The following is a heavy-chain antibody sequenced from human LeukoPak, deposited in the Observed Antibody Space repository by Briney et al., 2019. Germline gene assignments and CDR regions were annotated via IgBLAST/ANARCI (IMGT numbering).Heavy chain of an antibody. CDR1: GFTFTSYA. J-gene: IGHJ4*02. CDR2: ISGSGGST. D-gene: IGHD2-8*02. CDR3: AKSSSLWSEFDN. Sequence: GGSLRLSCAASGFTFTSYAMSWVRQAPGKGLEWVSTISGSGGSTYYADSVKGRFTISRDNSKNTLYLQMNSPRAEDTAVHYCAKSSSLWSEFDNWGQGTLVTVSS. V-gene: IGHV3-23*01.